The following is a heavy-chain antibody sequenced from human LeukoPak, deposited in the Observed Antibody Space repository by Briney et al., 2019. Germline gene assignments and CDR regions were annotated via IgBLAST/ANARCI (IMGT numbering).Heavy chain of an antibody. CDR2: ISAYNGNT. J-gene: IGHJ6*02. Sequence: ASVKVSCKASGYTFTSYGISWVRQAPGQGLEWMGWISAYNGNTNYAQKLQGRVTMTTDTSTSTAYMELRSLRSDDTAVHYCARVKGTSDIVATITGYDYYYYYGMDVWGQGTTVTVSS. V-gene: IGHV1-18*01. CDR3: ARVKGTSDIVATITGYDYYYYYGMDV. D-gene: IGHD5-12*01. CDR1: GYTFTSYG.